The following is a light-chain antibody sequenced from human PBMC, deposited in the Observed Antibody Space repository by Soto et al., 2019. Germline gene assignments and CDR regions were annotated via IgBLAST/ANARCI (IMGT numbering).Light chain of an antibody. CDR1: QSMSNY. V-gene: IGKV3-20*01. Sequence: IVLTQSPGTLSLSPGERATLFCRASQSMSNYLAWYQQKPGQAPRLLIYGASSRAASVPDRFSGSGSGTDFTLTMSRLEPEDFAVYYCQQWGFSPPITFGQGTRLEIK. CDR3: QQWGFSPPIT. J-gene: IGKJ5*01. CDR2: GAS.